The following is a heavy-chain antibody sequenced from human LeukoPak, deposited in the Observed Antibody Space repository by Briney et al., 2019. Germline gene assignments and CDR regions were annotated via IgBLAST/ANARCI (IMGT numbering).Heavy chain of an antibody. D-gene: IGHD3-10*01. CDR2: TYYKSKWYN. Sequence: SQTLSLTCAISGDSVSSNGAAWNWIRQSPSRGLEWLGRTYYKSKWYNDYAVSVKSRITISPDTSKNQFFLQLNSVTPEDTAVYYCAREKVVRGGNWFDPWGQGTLVTVSS. CDR3: AREKVVRGGNWFDP. J-gene: IGHJ5*02. V-gene: IGHV6-1*01. CDR1: GDSVSSNGAA.